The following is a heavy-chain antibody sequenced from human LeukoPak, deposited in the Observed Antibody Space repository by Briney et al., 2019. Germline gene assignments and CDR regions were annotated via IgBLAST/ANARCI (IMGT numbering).Heavy chain of an antibody. CDR1: GFTFNTYT. CDR2: IYSSGNT. J-gene: IGHJ4*02. V-gene: IGHV3-53*01. CDR3: ARGVTNIAVGDY. Sequence: PGGSLRLSCTASGFTFNTYTMNWVRQAPGKGLEWVSIIYSSGNTYYADSVEGRFTISRDNSKNIVYLQMSGLRAEDTALYYCARGVTNIAVGDYWGQGILVTVSS. D-gene: IGHD6-19*01.